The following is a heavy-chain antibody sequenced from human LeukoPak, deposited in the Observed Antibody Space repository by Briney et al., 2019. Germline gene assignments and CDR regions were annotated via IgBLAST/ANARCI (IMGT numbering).Heavy chain of an antibody. CDR1: GFTFDDYG. D-gene: IGHD3-22*01. CDR2: INWNGGRT. V-gene: IGHV3-20*04. CDR3: AKAALTYYYDSSGYSSYFDY. Sequence: GGSLRLSCAASGFTFDDYGMSWVRQAPGKGLDWVSDINWNGGRTGYTDSVKGRFTISRDNAKNSLYLQMNSLRAEDTALYYCAKAALTYYYDSSGYSSYFDYWGQGTLVTVSS. J-gene: IGHJ4*02.